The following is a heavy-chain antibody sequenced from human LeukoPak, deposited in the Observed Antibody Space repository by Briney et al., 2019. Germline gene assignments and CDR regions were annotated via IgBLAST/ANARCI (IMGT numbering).Heavy chain of an antibody. V-gene: IGHV4-30-4*01. CDR1: GGSISSGDYY. CDR3: ARVSRGYSYVRY. J-gene: IGHJ4*02. Sequence: PSETLSLTCTVSGGSISSGDYYWSDIREPPGGPLEWIGYIYYSGSTYYNPSLKSRVTISVDTSKNQFSLKLSSVTAAATAVYYCARVSRGYSYVRYWGQGTLVTVSS. CDR2: IYYSGST. D-gene: IGHD5-18*01.